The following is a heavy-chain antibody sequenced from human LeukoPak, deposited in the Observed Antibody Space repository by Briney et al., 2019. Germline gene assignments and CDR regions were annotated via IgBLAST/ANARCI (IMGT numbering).Heavy chain of an antibody. V-gene: IGHV3-66*01. CDR2: IYRGGSS. CDR1: GFIVSNNY. D-gene: IGHD6-13*01. Sequence: GGSLRLSCVASGFIVSNNYMSWVRQAPGMGLEWVSTIYRGGSSFYADSVKGRFTISRDNSKNTLYLQMDSLRAEDTAVYYCASDLSTWFDWGQGTQVTVAP. J-gene: IGHJ4*02. CDR3: ASDLSTWFD.